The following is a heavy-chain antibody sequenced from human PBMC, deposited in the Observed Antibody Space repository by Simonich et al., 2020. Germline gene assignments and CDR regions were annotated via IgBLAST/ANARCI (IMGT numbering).Heavy chain of an antibody. CDR2: IEPVDSDT. D-gene: IGHD1-1*01. V-gene: IGHV5-51*01. J-gene: IGHJ3*02. CDR1: GYSFTSYW. Sequence: EVQLVQSGAEVKKPGESLKIYFKGSGYSFTSYWFGWGRQMPGKGLEWMVIIEPVDSDTKYSPSFQCQVTISADKSISTAYLQWSSLKASDTAMYYFARQLNDFDIWGQGTMVTVSS. CDR3: ARQLNDFDI.